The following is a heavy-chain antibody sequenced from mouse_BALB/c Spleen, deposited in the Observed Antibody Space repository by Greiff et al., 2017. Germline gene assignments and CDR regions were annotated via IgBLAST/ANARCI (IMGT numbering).Heavy chain of an antibody. CDR2: INPSTGYT. V-gene: IGHV1-7*01. CDR1: GYSFTSYW. J-gene: IGHJ3*01. Sequence: VQLQQSGAELAKPGASVSMSCTASGYSFTSYWMHWVNQSPGQGLEWIGYINPSTGYTEYTQKFKDKATLTADKTSSTAYMKLSSLTSEDSAVYDCARKEGEFAYWGQGTLVTVSA. CDR3: ARKEGEFAY.